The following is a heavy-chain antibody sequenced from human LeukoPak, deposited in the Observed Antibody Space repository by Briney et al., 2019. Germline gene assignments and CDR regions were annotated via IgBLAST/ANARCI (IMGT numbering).Heavy chain of an antibody. CDR3: AATDIVVVPAAPTDYYYYYMDV. CDR2: IIPIFGTA. J-gene: IGHJ6*03. V-gene: IGHV1-69*13. Sequence: SVKVSCKASGGTFSSYAISWVRQAPGQGLEWMGGIIPIFGTANYAQKFQGRVTITADESTSTAYMELSSLRSEDTAVYYCAATDIVVVPAAPTDYYYYYMDVWGKGTTVTVSS. D-gene: IGHD2-2*01. CDR1: GGTFSSYA.